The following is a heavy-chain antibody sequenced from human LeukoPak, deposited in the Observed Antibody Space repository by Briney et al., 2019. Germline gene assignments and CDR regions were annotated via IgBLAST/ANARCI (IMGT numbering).Heavy chain of an antibody. CDR1: GFTFNSYA. V-gene: IGHV3-30*03. CDR2: ISYDGSNE. J-gene: IGHJ4*02. D-gene: IGHD3-10*01. CDR3: ARPIDNGSGSYYFDY. Sequence: GGSLRLSCAASGFTFNSYAMSWVRQAPGKGLEWVAVISYDGSNEYYADSVKGRFTISRDNSKNTLSLQMNTLRPEDTAVYYCARPIDNGSGSYYFDYWGQGTLVTVSS.